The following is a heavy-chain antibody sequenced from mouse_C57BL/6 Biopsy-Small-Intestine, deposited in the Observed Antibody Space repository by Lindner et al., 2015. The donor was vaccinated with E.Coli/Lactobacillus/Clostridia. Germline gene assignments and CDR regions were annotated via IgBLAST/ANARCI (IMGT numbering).Heavy chain of an antibody. Sequence: VQLQESGPELVKPGASVKISCKASGYAFSSSWMNWVKQRPGKGLEWIGRIYPGDGDTNYNGKFKGKATLTADKSSSTAYMELRSLTSEDSAVYYCTMNGYDADYWGQGTTLTVSS. CDR1: GYAFSSSW. J-gene: IGHJ2*01. CDR2: IYPGDGDT. CDR3: TMNGYDADY. D-gene: IGHD2-2*01. V-gene: IGHV1-82*01.